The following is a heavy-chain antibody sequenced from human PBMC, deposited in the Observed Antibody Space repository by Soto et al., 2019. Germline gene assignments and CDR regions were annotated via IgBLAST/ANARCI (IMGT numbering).Heavy chain of an antibody. CDR3: ARRGSGSYYDY. CDR1: GFNFSSYA. D-gene: IGHD1-26*01. CDR2: ISGSGGST. V-gene: IGHV3-23*01. Sequence: EVQLLESGGGLVQPGGSLRLSCAASGFNFSSYAMRWVRQAPVTGLEWVSAISGSGGSTYYADSVKGRFTISRDNSKNTLYLNINSLRAEDTAVYSCARRGSGSYYDYWGQGTLVTVSS. J-gene: IGHJ4*02.